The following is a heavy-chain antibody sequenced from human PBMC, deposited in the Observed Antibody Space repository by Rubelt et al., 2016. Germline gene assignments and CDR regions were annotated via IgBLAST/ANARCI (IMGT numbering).Heavy chain of an antibody. CDR3: ARDLPWYYDSSGYVNY. Sequence: ASVKGRFTISRDNAKNSLYLQMNSLRAEDTAVYYCARDLPWYYDSSGYVNYWGQGTLVTVSS. D-gene: IGHD3-22*01. V-gene: IGHV3-11*06. J-gene: IGHJ4*02.